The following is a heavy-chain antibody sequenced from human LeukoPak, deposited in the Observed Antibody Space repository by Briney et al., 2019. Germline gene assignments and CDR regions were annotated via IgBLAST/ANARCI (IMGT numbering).Heavy chain of an antibody. D-gene: IGHD2-21*02. V-gene: IGHV3-21*01. Sequence: PAESLRLSCAASGCTFSSYTMIWVSQAPRKGMEWDSSISSISTYIYYADSVKGRFTISRDNAKNSLYLQMNSLRAEDTAVYYCARSTGHCGADCPAVEYFQHWGQGTLVTVSS. CDR2: ISSISTYI. CDR1: GCTFSSYT. J-gene: IGHJ1*01. CDR3: ARSTGHCGADCPAVEYFQH.